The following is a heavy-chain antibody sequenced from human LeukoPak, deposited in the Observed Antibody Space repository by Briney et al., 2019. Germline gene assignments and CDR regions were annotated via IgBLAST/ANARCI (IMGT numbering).Heavy chain of an antibody. CDR3: ARGGEYCGGDCFDP. D-gene: IGHD2-21*01. CDR1: EYTFTGYY. CDR2: INPHSGDT. V-gene: IGHV1-2*02. J-gene: IGHJ5*02. Sequence: GASVKVSCKASEYTFTGYYLHWVRQAPGQGLEWMGWINPHSGDTDYAQKFQGRVTMTRDTSISTAYMELSRLRSDDTAVYYCARGGEYCGGDCFDPWGQGTLVTVSS.